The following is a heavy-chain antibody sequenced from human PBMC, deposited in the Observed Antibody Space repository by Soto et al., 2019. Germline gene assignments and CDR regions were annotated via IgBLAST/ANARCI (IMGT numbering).Heavy chain of an antibody. D-gene: IGHD1-26*01. J-gene: IGHJ4*02. V-gene: IGHV4-31*03. CDR3: ARTDQYSGSYYFDY. CDR2: IYYSGST. Sequence: PSETLSLTCTVSGGSISSGGYYWSWIRQHPGKGLEWIGYIYYSGSTYYNPSLKSRVTISVDTSKNQFSLKLSSVTAADTAVYYCARTDQYSGSYYFDYWGQGTLVTVSS. CDR1: GGSISSGGYY.